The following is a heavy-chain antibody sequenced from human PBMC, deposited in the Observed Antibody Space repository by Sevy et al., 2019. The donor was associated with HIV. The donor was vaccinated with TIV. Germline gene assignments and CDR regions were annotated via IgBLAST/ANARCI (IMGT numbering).Heavy chain of an antibody. Sequence: GGSLRLSCAVSGFTFSNYAMSWVRQAPGKGLEWVSAISGRDTGTFYASSMKGRFTISGDNSKNTLYLQMNSLRAEDAALYYCAKDTIVVVGEALDVWGRGTMVTVSS. CDR2: ISGRDTGT. V-gene: IGHV3-23*01. CDR3: AKDTIVVVGEALDV. CDR1: GFTFSNYA. J-gene: IGHJ3*01. D-gene: IGHD3-22*01.